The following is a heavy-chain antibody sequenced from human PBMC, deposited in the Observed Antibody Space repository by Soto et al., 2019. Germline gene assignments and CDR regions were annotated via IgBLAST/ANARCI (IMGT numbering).Heavy chain of an antibody. CDR2: ISNSGGST. Sequence: EVQLLESGGGLVQPGGSLRLSCAASGFIFSNYVMSWVRQAPGKGLEWVSGISNSGGSTYYADSVKGRFTISRDNSKNTLYLQMTSLRAEDTAIYYCAKYPAVTTKGFDYWGQGALVTVSS. J-gene: IGHJ4*02. CDR1: GFIFSNYV. D-gene: IGHD5-12*01. CDR3: AKYPAVTTKGFDY. V-gene: IGHV3-23*01.